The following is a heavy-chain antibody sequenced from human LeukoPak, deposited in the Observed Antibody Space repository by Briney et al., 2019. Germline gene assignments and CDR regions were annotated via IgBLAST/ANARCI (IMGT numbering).Heavy chain of an antibody. CDR3: ARSSGSYYP. J-gene: IGHJ5*02. Sequence: SETLSLTCAVYGGSFSGYYWSWIRRPPGKGLEWIGEINHSGSTNYDPSLKSRVTISVDTSKNQFSLKLSSVTAADTAVYYCARSSGSYYPWGQGTLVTVSS. CDR2: INHSGST. V-gene: IGHV4-34*01. D-gene: IGHD1-26*01. CDR1: GGSFSGYY.